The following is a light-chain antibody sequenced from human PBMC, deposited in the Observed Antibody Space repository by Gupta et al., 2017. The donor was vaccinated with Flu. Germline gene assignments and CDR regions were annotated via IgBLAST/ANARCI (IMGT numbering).Light chain of an antibody. CDR3: QQDNSSPWT. J-gene: IGKJ1*01. CDR2: KAS. V-gene: IGKV1-5*03. Sequence: DIQMTQSPSTLSASVGDRVTITCRASRSISSWLAWYQQKPGKAPKLLIYKASSLESGVPSRFSGSGSGTEFTLTISSLQPDDFATYYCQQDNSSPWTFGQGTKVEIK. CDR1: RSISSW.